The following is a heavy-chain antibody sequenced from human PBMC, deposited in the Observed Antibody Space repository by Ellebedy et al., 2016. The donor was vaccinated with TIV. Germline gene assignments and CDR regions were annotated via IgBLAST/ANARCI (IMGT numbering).Heavy chain of an antibody. CDR1: GFTFSSYG. Sequence: GGSLRLSXAASGFTFSSYGMHWVRQAPGKGLEWVAVIWYDGSYKYYGDSVKGRFTISRDNSQNTVFVQMNSLRVEDTAVYYCAKPSDSNPGYSASWATYFDYWGQGTLVTVSS. CDR3: AKPSDSNPGYSASWATYFDY. D-gene: IGHD6-13*01. CDR2: IWYDGSYK. J-gene: IGHJ4*02. V-gene: IGHV3-30*02.